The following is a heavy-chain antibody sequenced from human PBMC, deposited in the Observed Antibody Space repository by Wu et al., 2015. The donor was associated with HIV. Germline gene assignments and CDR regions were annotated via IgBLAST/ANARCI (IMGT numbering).Heavy chain of an antibody. Sequence: QVQLVQSGAEVKKPGSSVKVSCKASGGTFSSYAISWVRQAPGQGLEWMGGIIPIFGTANYAQKFQGRVTITTDESTSTAYMELSSLRSEDTAVYYCASQDYGASHQYYFDYWGQGTLVTVSS. J-gene: IGHJ4*02. V-gene: IGHV1-69*05. CDR2: IIPIFGTA. CDR1: GGTFSSYA. D-gene: IGHD4-17*01. CDR3: ASQDYGASHQYYFDY.